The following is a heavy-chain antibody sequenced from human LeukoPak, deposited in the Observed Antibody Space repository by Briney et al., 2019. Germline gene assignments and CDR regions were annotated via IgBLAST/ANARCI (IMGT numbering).Heavy chain of an antibody. D-gene: IGHD3-22*01. CDR3: ARDRMYYYDSSGYGD. CDR2: TSGSGGST. CDR1: GFTFSSYA. V-gene: IGHV3-23*01. J-gene: IGHJ4*02. Sequence: GGSLRLSCAASGFTFSSYAMSRGRQAPGKGLEWVSATSGSGGSTYYADSVKGRFTVSRDNSKNTLYLQMNSLRAEDTAVYYCARDRMYYYDSSGYGDWGQGTLVTVSS.